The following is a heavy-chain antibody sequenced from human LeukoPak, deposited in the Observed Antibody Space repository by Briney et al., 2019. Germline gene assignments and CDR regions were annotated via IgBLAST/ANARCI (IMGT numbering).Heavy chain of an antibody. J-gene: IGHJ4*02. CDR1: GGSVSDYY. D-gene: IGHD7-27*01. CDR3: ASRKLGNDY. V-gene: IGHV4-59*02. CDR2: IYQNGST. Sequence: PSETLSLTCTISGGSVSDYYWSWIRQSPGKGLEWIGYIYQNGSTTYSPSLKSRVTISADTTQNQFCLKLSSVTGADTGVYYCASRKLGNDYWGQGTLVTVS.